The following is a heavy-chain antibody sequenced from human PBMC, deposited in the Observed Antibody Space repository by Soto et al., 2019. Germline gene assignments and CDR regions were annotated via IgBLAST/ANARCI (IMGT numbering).Heavy chain of an antibody. V-gene: IGHV3-33*01. Sequence: GGSLRLSCAASGFTFSSYGMHWVRQAPGKGLEWVAVIWYDGSNKYYADSVKGRFTISRDNSKNTLYLQMNSLRAEDTAVYYCAREVGASSSWQNWFDPWGQGTLVTVSS. CDR2: IWYDGSNK. CDR3: AREVGASSSWQNWFDP. CDR1: GFTFSSYG. J-gene: IGHJ5*02. D-gene: IGHD6-13*01.